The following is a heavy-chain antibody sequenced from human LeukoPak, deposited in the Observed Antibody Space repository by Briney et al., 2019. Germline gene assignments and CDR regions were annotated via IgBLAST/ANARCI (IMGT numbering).Heavy chain of an antibody. Sequence: PGGSLRLSCAASGFTFSIYAMSWVRQPPGKGLEWIGEINHSGSTNYNPSLKSRVTISVDTSKNQFSLKLSSVTAADTAVYYCARGRRVIDYWGQGTLVTVSS. CDR3: ARGRRVIDY. CDR1: GFTFSIYA. V-gene: IGHV4-34*01. D-gene: IGHD3-10*01. CDR2: INHSGST. J-gene: IGHJ4*02.